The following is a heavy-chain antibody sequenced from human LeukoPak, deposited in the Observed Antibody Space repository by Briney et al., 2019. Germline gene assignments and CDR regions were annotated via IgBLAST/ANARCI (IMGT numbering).Heavy chain of an antibody. CDR3: ARGWEYYYGSGTLDY. CDR2: IWYDGSNK. D-gene: IGHD3-10*01. Sequence: PGGPLRLSCAACGFTFNSYGMQGARDAPGKGLEWVADIWYDGSNKYYADSVKGRFTISRDNSKNTLYLQMNSLRAEDTAVYYCARGWEYYYGSGTLDYWGQGTLVTVSS. J-gene: IGHJ4*02. V-gene: IGHV3-33*01. CDR1: GFTFNSYG.